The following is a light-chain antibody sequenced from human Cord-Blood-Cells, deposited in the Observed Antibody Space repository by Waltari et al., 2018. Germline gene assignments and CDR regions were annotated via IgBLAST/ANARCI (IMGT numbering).Light chain of an antibody. CDR2: DAS. Sequence: DIQMTQSPSPLSASXGDRXXXTCQASQDISNYLNWYQQXPGKAPKLLIYDASNLETGVPSRFSGSGSGTDFTFTISSLQXEDIATYYCQQYDNLPXYTFGXXTKLEIK. J-gene: IGKJ2*01. V-gene: IGKV1-33*01. CDR3: QQYDNLPXYT. CDR1: QDISNY.